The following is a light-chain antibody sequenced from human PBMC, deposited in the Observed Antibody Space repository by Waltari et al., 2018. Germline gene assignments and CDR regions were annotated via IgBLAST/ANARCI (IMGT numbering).Light chain of an antibody. Sequence: QSALTQPAPMSGSPGQSITIPCTGTSKDVGSYNLVSWYQQHPGKAPKLLISEVSKRPSGVSDRFSGSKSGNMASLTISGLQAEDGADYYCSSYAGSSDFHVVFGGGTKLTVL. V-gene: IGLV2-23*02. J-gene: IGLJ3*02. CDR1: SKDVGSYNL. CDR3: SSYAGSSDFHVV. CDR2: EVS.